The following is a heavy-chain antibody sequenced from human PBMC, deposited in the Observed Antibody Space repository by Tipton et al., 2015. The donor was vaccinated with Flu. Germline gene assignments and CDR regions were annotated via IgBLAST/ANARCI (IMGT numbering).Heavy chain of an antibody. V-gene: IGHV4-34*01. CDR2: INHSGST. J-gene: IGHJ4*02. CDR3: ARVSPRRVTAIVVVMLPEGYFDY. D-gene: IGHD3-22*01. CDR1: GGSFSGYY. Sequence: TLSLTCSVYGGSFSGYYWTWIRQSPGKGLEWIGEINHSGSTHYNSSLKSRVTISVDSSKNQFSLKLSSVTAADTAVYYCARVSPRRVTAIVVVMLPEGYFDYWGQGTLVTVSS.